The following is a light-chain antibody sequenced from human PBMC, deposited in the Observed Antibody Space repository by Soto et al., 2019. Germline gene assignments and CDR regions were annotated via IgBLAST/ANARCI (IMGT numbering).Light chain of an antibody. Sequence: QSALTQPPSASGSPGQSVTISCTGSSSDIGGYNFVSWYQQHPGKAPKLMIYEVNKRPSGVPDRFSGSKSGNTASLTVSGLQAEDEADYYCNSYAGSDNDVFGTGTKLTVL. J-gene: IGLJ1*01. CDR1: SSDIGGYNF. V-gene: IGLV2-8*01. CDR3: NSYAGSDNDV. CDR2: EVN.